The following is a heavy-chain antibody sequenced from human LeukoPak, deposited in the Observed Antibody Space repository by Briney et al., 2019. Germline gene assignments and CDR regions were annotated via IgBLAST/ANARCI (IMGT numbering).Heavy chain of an antibody. CDR1: GYTFTSYG. J-gene: IGHJ5*02. CDR3: ARVGPRYCSGGSCFRFDP. V-gene: IGHV1-18*04. D-gene: IGHD2-15*01. Sequence: ASVKVSCKASGYTFTSYGIGWVRQAPGQGLEWMGWISAYNGNTNYAQKLQGRVTMTTDTSTSTAYMELRSLRSDDTAVYYCARVGPRYCSGGSCFRFDPWGQGTLVTVSS. CDR2: ISAYNGNT.